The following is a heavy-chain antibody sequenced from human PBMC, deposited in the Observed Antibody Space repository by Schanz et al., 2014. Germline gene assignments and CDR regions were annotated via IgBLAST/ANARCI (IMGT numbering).Heavy chain of an antibody. Sequence: QLQLQESGPGLVKPSETLSLTCTVSGGSISSSSYYWGWIRQPLGKGLEWIGESDHSGSTNYNASLKGRVTISLATPKKQFSLRLNSVTAADTAVYYCARSVGMVRRYFDSWGQGNLVTVSS. CDR2: SDHSGST. V-gene: IGHV4-39*07. CDR1: GGSISSSSYY. D-gene: IGHD5-18*01. J-gene: IGHJ4*02. CDR3: ARSVGMVRRYFDS.